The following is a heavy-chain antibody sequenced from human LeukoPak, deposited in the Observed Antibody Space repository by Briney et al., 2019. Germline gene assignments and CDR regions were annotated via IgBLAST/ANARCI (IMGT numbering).Heavy chain of an antibody. Sequence: GGSLRLSCAASGFTFSNYWMSWVRQAPGKGLEWVANIEQDGSEKYCVDSVKGRFTISRDNSKNTLYLQMNSLRAEDTAVYYCAKHQGFDYWGQGTLVTVSS. CDR1: GFTFSNYW. V-gene: IGHV3-7*03. J-gene: IGHJ4*02. CDR2: IEQDGSEK. CDR3: AKHQGFDY.